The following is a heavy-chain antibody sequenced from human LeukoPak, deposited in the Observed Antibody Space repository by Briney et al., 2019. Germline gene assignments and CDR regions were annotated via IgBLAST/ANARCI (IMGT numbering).Heavy chain of an antibody. Sequence: GGSLRLSCAASGFTFSSNAMTWVRQPPGKGLEWVSAISGRGGSTYYADSVKGRFTISRDNPRNTLYLQMNSLRDEDTAIYYCARASRYCTGGSCYRDAFDMWGQGTMVTVSS. V-gene: IGHV3-23*01. J-gene: IGHJ3*02. CDR2: ISGRGGST. D-gene: IGHD2-15*01. CDR3: ARASRYCTGGSCYRDAFDM. CDR1: GFTFSSNA.